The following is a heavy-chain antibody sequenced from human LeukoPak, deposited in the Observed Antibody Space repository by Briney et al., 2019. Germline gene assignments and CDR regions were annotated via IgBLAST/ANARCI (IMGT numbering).Heavy chain of an antibody. V-gene: IGHV1-69*13. Sequence: SVKVSCKASGGTFSSYAISWVRRAPGQGLEWMGGIIPIFGTANYAQKFQGRVTITADESTSTAYMELSSLRSEDTAVYYCARVPRAPNYYGSGSYYWYFDYWGQGTLVTVSS. CDR2: IIPIFGTA. D-gene: IGHD3-10*01. CDR1: GGTFSSYA. CDR3: ARVPRAPNYYGSGSYYWYFDY. J-gene: IGHJ4*02.